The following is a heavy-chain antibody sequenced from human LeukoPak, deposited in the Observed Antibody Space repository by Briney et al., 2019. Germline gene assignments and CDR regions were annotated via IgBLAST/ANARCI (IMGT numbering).Heavy chain of an antibody. J-gene: IGHJ4*02. CDR3: AKGVMVRSTAGYFDY. CDR1: GFTFSSYG. D-gene: IGHD3-10*01. Sequence: GGSLRLSCAESGFTFSSYGMHWVRQAPGRGLEWVAFIRYDGSNKYYADSVKGRFTISRDNSKNTLSLQMNSLRAEDTAVYYCAKGVMVRSTAGYFDYWGQGTLVTVSS. V-gene: IGHV3-30*02. CDR2: IRYDGSNK.